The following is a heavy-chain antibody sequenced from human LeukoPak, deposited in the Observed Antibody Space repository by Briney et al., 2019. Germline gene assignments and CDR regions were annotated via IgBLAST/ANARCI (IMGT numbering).Heavy chain of an antibody. Sequence: SETLSLTCTVSGGSIRSYSWGWIRQPPGKGLEWIGSIYYSGSTYYNPSLKSRVTISVDTSKNQFSLKLTSMTAADTAVYFCARGDYSDSQRFDPWGQGILVTVSS. CDR3: ARGDYSDSQRFDP. J-gene: IGHJ5*02. V-gene: IGHV4-39*07. CDR1: GGSIRSYS. D-gene: IGHD3-22*01. CDR2: IYYSGST.